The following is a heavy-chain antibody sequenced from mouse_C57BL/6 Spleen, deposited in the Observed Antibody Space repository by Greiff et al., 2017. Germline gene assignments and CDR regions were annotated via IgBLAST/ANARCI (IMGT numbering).Heavy chain of an antibody. J-gene: IGHJ2*01. CDR2: IDPSDSET. Sequence: VQLQQPGAELVRPGSSVKLSCKASGYTFTSYWMHWVKQRPIQGLEWIGNIDPSDSETHYNQKFKDKATLTVDKSSSTAYMQLSSLTSEDSAVYYCARVGTGTDYFDYWGQGTTLTVSS. CDR3: ARVGTGTDYFDY. CDR1: GYTFTSYW. V-gene: IGHV1-52*01. D-gene: IGHD4-1*01.